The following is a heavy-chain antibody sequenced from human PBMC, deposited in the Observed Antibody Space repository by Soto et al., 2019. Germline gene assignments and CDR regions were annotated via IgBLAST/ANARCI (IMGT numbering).Heavy chain of an antibody. CDR3: ASGDYVGEYYYYGMDV. CDR2: IYYSGST. V-gene: IGHV4-39*01. J-gene: IGHJ6*02. D-gene: IGHD4-17*01. CDR1: GSSISSSSYY. Sequence: SETLSLTCTVSGSSISSSSYYRGWIHQPPGKGLEWIGSIYYSGSTYYNPSLKSRVTISVDTSKNQFSLKLSSVTAADTAVYYCASGDYVGEYYYYGMDVWGQGTTVT.